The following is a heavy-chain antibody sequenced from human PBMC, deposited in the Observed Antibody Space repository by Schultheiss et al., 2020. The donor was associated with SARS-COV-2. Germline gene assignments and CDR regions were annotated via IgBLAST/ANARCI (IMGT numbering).Heavy chain of an antibody. D-gene: IGHD5-18*01. CDR2: INHSGST. V-gene: IGHV4-34*01. Sequence: SETLSLTCTVSGGSISSYYWSWIRQPPGKGLEWIGEINHSGSTNYNPSLKSRVTISVDTSKNQFSLKLSSVTAEDTAVYYCARDRGYSYGYVGLADYWGQGTLVTVSS. CDR1: GGSISSYY. CDR3: ARDRGYSYGYVGLADY. J-gene: IGHJ4*02.